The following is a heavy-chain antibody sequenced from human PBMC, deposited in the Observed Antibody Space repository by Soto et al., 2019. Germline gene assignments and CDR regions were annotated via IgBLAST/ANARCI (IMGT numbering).Heavy chain of an antibody. Sequence: QVQLVQSGGEVKKPGSSVKVSCKASGDTFTHHVFNRVRQAPGQGLEWMGGIISLFGTPNYSQRFQGRVTITADESTATSYMELSSLRSEDTAVYYCARDLGSGYDPGDYWGQGTLVTVSS. V-gene: IGHV1-69*12. CDR1: GDTFTHHV. D-gene: IGHD5-12*01. J-gene: IGHJ4*02. CDR2: IISLFGTP. CDR3: ARDLGSGYDPGDY.